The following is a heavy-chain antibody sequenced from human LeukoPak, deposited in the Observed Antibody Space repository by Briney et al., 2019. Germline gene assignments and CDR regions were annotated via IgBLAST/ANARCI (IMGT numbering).Heavy chain of an antibody. D-gene: IGHD3-10*01. Sequence: ASVKVSCKASGYTFTSYDINWVRQATGQGLEWMGWMNPNSGNTGYAQKFQGRVTMTRNTSISTAYMELSSLRSEDTAVYYCARALRRITMVRGVIYYFDYWGQGTLVTVSS. CDR1: GYTFTSYD. J-gene: IGHJ4*02. V-gene: IGHV1-8*01. CDR2: MNPNSGNT. CDR3: ARALRRITMVRGVIYYFDY.